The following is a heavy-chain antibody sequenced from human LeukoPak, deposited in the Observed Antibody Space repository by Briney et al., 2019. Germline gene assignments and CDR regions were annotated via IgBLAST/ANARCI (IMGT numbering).Heavy chain of an antibody. CDR2: ISGSGGST. D-gene: IGHD6-13*01. Sequence: GGSLRLSCAASGFTFSSYAMSWVRQAPGKGLEWVSAISGSGGSTYYADSVKGRFTIPRDNSKNTPYLQMNSLRAEDTAVYYCAKDMESQLVPKASFDIWGQGTMVTVSS. CDR3: AKDMESQLVPKASFDI. CDR1: GFTFSSYA. J-gene: IGHJ3*02. V-gene: IGHV3-23*01.